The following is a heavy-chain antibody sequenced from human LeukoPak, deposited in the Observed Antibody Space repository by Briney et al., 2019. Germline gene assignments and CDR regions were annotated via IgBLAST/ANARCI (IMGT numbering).Heavy chain of an antibody. CDR1: GFTFSSYE. Sequence: GGSLRLSCAASGFTFSSYEMNWVRQAPGKGLEWVSYISSSGSTIYYAESVKGRFTISRDNAKNSLYLQMNSLRAEDTAVYYCVELGITMIGGVWGKGTTVTISS. V-gene: IGHV3-48*03. CDR2: ISSSGSTI. J-gene: IGHJ6*04. D-gene: IGHD3-10*02. CDR3: VELGITMIGGV.